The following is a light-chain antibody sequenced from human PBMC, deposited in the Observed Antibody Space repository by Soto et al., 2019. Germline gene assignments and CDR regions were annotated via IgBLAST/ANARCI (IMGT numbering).Light chain of an antibody. CDR2: QDG. J-gene: IGLJ3*02. Sequence: SYELTQPPSVSVSPGQTASITCSGDKLGDKYACWYQQKPGQSPVLVIYQDGKRPSGIPERFSGSNSGNTATLTISGTQAMDEADYYCQAWDSSTPLKFGGGTKLTVL. V-gene: IGLV3-1*01. CDR1: KLGDKY. CDR3: QAWDSSTPLK.